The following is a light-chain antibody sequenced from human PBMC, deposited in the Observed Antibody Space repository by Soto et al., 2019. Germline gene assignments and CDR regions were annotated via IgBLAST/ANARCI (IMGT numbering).Light chain of an antibody. Sequence: DIQMTQSPSSLSTSVGDRVTIXXRASQRINIYLNWYRQKPGKAPKILIYSASNLQSGVPSRFSGSGSGTDFTLTISSLQPEDFATYYCQQSFSTPTFGQGTRLEIK. V-gene: IGKV1-39*01. CDR3: QQSFSTPT. CDR1: QRINIY. CDR2: SAS. J-gene: IGKJ5*01.